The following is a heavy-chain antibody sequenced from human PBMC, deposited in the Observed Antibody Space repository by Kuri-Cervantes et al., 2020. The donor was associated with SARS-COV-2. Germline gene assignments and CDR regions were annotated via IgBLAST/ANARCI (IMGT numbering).Heavy chain of an antibody. CDR3: AVLPPGVVPTAQYYFDY. J-gene: IGHJ4*02. CDR1: GGTFSSYT. D-gene: IGHD2-2*01. CDR2: IIPILGIA. Sequence: SVKVSCKASGGTFSSYTISWMRQAPGQGLEWMGRIIPILGIANYAQKFQGRVIITADKSTSTAYMELSSLRSDDTAVYYCAVLPPGVVPTAQYYFDYWGQGTLVTVSS. V-gene: IGHV1-69*02.